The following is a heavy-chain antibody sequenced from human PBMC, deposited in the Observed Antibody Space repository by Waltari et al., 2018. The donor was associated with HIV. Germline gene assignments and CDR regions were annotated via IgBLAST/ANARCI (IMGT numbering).Heavy chain of an antibody. Sequence: EVQLVESGGGLVQPGVSLKLSCADSKFTFSASAIHWVRQASGKGRKVIGVIRSKANNYPTLYSVSVKGIFTISRDDSKTTAYLQMNSLRTDDTAVYYCTRRSAGDLDYGMDVWGQGTTVTVS. J-gene: IGHJ6*02. CDR3: TRRSAGDLDYGMDV. D-gene: IGHD2-21*01. CDR1: KFTFSASA. CDR2: IRSKANNYPT. V-gene: IGHV3-73*02.